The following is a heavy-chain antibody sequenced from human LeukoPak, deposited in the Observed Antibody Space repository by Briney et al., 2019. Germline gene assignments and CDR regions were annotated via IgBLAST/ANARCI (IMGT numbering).Heavy chain of an antibody. V-gene: IGHV4-31*03. D-gene: IGHD3-22*01. CDR3: ARVHAFGTPDSSGYYYYFDY. CDR1: GGSISSGGYY. J-gene: IGHJ4*02. Sequence: SETLSLTCTVSGGSISSGGYYWSWIRQHPGKGLEWIGYIYYSGSTYYSPSLKSRVTISVDTSKNQFSLKLSSVTAADTAVYYCARVHAFGTPDSSGYYYYFDYWGQGTLVTVSS. CDR2: IYYSGST.